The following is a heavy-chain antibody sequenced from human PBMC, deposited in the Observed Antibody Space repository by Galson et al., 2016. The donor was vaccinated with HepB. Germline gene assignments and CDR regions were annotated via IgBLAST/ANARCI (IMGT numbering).Heavy chain of an antibody. V-gene: IGHV1-2*05. D-gene: IGHD2-2*01. CDR1: RSPFTGYY. CDR3: ARSSFTNTTCYPYFDY. J-gene: IGHJ4*02. CDR2: INPNSGDT. Sequence: SVKVSCKASRSPFTGYYIHWVRQAPGQGLEWMGRINPNSGDTYYAQKFQDRVTMTRDTSISTVYMELSRLTSDDTVVFYCARSSFTNTTCYPYFDYWGQGTLVTVSS.